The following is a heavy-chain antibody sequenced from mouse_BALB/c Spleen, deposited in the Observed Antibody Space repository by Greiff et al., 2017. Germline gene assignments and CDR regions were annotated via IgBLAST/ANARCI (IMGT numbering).Heavy chain of an antibody. CDR2: IWTGGGT. J-gene: IGHJ3*01. V-gene: IGHV2-9-2*01. CDR3: VRDYYGSSYDWFAY. CDR1: GFSLTSYD. Sequence: VKLMESGPGLVAPSQSLSITCTVSGFSLTSYDISWIRQPPGKGLEWLGVIWTGGGTNYNSAFMSRLSISKDNSKSQVFLKMNSLQTDDTAIYYCVRDYYGSSYDWFAYWGQGTLVTVSA. D-gene: IGHD1-1*01.